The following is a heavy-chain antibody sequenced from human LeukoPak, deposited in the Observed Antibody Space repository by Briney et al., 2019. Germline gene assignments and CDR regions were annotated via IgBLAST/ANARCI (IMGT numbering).Heavy chain of an antibody. CDR3: AREGTYYYDSSGYSLGYYYYGMDV. CDR1: GFTFSSYS. J-gene: IGHJ6*02. D-gene: IGHD3-22*01. V-gene: IGHV3-48*04. Sequence: PGGSLRLSCAASGFTFSSYSMNWVRQAPGKGLEWVSYISSSSSTIYYADSVKGRFTISRDNAKSSLYLQMNSLRAEDTAVYYCAREGTYYYDSSGYSLGYYYYGMDVWGQGTTVTVSS. CDR2: ISSSSSTI.